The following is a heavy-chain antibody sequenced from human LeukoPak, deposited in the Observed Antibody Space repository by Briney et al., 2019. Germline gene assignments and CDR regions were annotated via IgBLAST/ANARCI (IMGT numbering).Heavy chain of an antibody. D-gene: IGHD5-24*01. Sequence: GGSLRLSCAASGFTFNNYNMNWVRQAPGKGLEWGSYISSSSSTIYYADSVKGRFTISRDNAKNSLYLQMNSLRAEDTAVYDFSSVPKYSGHNDEYYYGLDVWGQGTTVTVSS. V-gene: IGHV3-48*04. CDR2: ISSSSSTI. CDR1: GFTFNNYN. CDR3: SSVPKYSGHNDEYYYGLDV. J-gene: IGHJ6*02.